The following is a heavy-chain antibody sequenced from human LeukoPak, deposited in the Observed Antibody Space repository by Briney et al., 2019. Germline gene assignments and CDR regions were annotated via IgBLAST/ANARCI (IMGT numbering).Heavy chain of an antibody. CDR3: AKAPVTTCRGAYCYPFDY. CDR1: GFTFSYYG. D-gene: IGHD2-21*01. Sequence: GGSLRLSCAASGFTFSYYGMSWVRQAPGKGLEWVSAFSGSGGRTYYADSVKGRFTISRDNSKNTLYLQMNSLRAEDTAVYYCAKAPVTTCRGAYCYPFDYWGQGTLVTVSS. CDR2: FSGSGGRT. J-gene: IGHJ4*02. V-gene: IGHV3-23*01.